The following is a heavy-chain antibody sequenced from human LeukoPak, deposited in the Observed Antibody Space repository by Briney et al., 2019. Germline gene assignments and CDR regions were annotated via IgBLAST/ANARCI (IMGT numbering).Heavy chain of an antibody. D-gene: IGHD1-26*01. CDR1: GGSFSGYY. V-gene: IGHV4-34*01. CDR2: INHGGST. Sequence: SETLSLTCAVYGGSFSGYYWSWIRQPPGKGLEWIGEINHGGSTNYNPSLKSRVTLSVDTSKNQFSLKLSSVTPEDTAVYYCARDPDSSYEWGPFDPWGQGTLVTVSS. J-gene: IGHJ5*02. CDR3: ARDPDSSYEWGPFDP.